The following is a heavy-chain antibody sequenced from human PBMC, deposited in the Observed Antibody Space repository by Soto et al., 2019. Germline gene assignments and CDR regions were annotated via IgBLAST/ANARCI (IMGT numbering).Heavy chain of an antibody. Sequence: EVPLVESGGDLVQRGGSLRLSCAASGFTVDSNYMSWVRQAPGKGLEWISVIYAGDATYYADSVKGRFAISRDDSKNTLYLQMSSLRPDDTAVYYCARVGFGSGSFPFDYWGQGTQVTVPS. CDR3: ARVGFGSGSFPFDY. J-gene: IGHJ4*02. CDR2: IYAGDAT. CDR1: GFTVDSNY. D-gene: IGHD3-10*01. V-gene: IGHV3-66*01.